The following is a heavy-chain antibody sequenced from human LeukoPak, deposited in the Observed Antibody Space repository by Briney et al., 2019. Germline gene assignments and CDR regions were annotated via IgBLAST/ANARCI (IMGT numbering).Heavy chain of an antibody. J-gene: IGHJ4*02. CDR2: ISTSSGTI. CDR1: GFTFSSYS. V-gene: IGHV3-48*01. D-gene: IGHD1-1*01. CDR3: ARDHSNWEGVDY. Sequence: PGGSLRLSCAASGFTFSSYSMNWVRQAPGKGLEWVSYISTSSGTIYYADSLKGRFTISRDNAKNSLYLQMNSLRAEDTAEYYCARDHSNWEGVDYWGQGTLVTVSS.